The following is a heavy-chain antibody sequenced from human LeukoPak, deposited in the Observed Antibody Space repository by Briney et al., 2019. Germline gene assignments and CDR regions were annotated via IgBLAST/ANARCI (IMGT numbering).Heavy chain of an antibody. CDR3: ARVTAAGTWTFDI. J-gene: IGHJ3*02. Sequence: GASVKVSCKASGDPFTTNDINWVRQATGQGLEWMGWMNPNSGNTGSTQKFQGRVTMTRNISISTAYMELTNLRSEDTAVYYCARVTAAGTWTFDIWGQGTTVPVSS. D-gene: IGHD6-13*01. CDR2: MNPNSGNT. CDR1: GDPFTTND. V-gene: IGHV1-8*01.